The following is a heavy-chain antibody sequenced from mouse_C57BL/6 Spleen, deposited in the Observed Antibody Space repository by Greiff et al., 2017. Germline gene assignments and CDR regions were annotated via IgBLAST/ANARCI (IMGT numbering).Heavy chain of an antibody. CDR3: ARQGQLITTVRWAPMDY. J-gene: IGHJ4*01. D-gene: IGHD1-1*01. CDR2: ISSGGSYT. Sequence: EVNVVESGGDLVKPGGSLKLSCAASGFTFSSYGMSWVRQTPDKRLEWVATISSGGSYTYYPDSVKGRFTISRDNAKNTLYLQMSSLKSEDTAMYYCARQGQLITTVRWAPMDYWGQGTSVTVSS. V-gene: IGHV5-6*01. CDR1: GFTFSSYG.